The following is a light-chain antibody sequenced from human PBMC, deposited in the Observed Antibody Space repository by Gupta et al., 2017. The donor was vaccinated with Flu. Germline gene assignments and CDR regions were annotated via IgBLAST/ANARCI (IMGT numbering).Light chain of an antibody. CDR3: QQSFSTPYS. Sequence: DIQMTQSPSSLSASVGDRVTITCRTSQSISTYLNWYQQRPGKGPELLIHAASSLQSGVPSRFSGSGSGTDFTLTISSPQPEDFATYYCQQSFSTPYSFGQGTKMEIK. J-gene: IGKJ2*03. CDR1: QSISTY. V-gene: IGKV1-39*01. CDR2: AAS.